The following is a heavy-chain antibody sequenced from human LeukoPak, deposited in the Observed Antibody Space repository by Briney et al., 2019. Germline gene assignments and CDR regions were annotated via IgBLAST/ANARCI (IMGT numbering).Heavy chain of an antibody. CDR3: VRDVHYYDTTDPKYHLDY. Sequence: GGSLRLSCAAAGFTFSDYSMSWIRQSPEKGLEGVAKISSGGSPMYYVDSGKGRFTVSRDNARNSLYLEVHSLRAEDTAVYYCVRDVHYYDTTDPKYHLDYWGQGPWSPSHQ. D-gene: IGHD3-22*01. J-gene: IGHJ4*02. CDR2: ISSGGSPM. CDR1: GFTFSDYS. V-gene: IGHV3-11*04.